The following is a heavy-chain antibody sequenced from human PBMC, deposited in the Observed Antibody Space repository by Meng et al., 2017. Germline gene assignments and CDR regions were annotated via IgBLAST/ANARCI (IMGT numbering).Heavy chain of an antibody. D-gene: IGHD6-25*01. CDR2: INPKSGDT. CDR3: ARDEDISAAGKLFGDY. CDR1: GYNFPDYY. J-gene: IGHJ4*02. Sequence: RVQSGAALNKPGALVKVSCKPSGYNFPDYYIHWVRRAPGHGLEWMGRINPKSGDTHYAQKFQARVTMTGDTSISTAYMELSGLRSDDTAMYYCARDEDISAAGKLFGDYWGQGTLVTVSS. V-gene: IGHV1-2*06.